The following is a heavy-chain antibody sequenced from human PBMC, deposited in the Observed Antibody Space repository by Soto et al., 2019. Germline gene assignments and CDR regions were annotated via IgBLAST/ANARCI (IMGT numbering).Heavy chain of an antibody. Sequence: PSETLSLTCTVSGGSISSGGYYWSWIRQYPGKGLEWIGYIYYSGSTYYNPSLKSRVTISVDTSKNQFSLKLSSVTAADTAVYYCARHTPAISISDHWGQGTLVTVSS. CDR3: ARHTPAISISDH. CDR1: GGSISSGGYY. CDR2: IYYSGST. J-gene: IGHJ4*02. D-gene: IGHD2-15*01. V-gene: IGHV4-31*03.